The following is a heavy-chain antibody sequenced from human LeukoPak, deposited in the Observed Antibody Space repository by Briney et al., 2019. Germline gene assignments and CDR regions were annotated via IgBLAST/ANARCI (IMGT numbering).Heavy chain of an antibody. CDR1: GYTFTGYY. CDR2: INPNSGGT. Sequence: GASVKVSCKASGYTFTGYYMHWVRQAPGQGLEWMGWINPNSGGTNYAQKFQGRVTMTRDTSISIAYMELSRLRSDDTAEYYCARDPQWLVHYFDYWGQGTLVTVSS. D-gene: IGHD6-19*01. J-gene: IGHJ4*02. CDR3: ARDPQWLVHYFDY. V-gene: IGHV1-2*02.